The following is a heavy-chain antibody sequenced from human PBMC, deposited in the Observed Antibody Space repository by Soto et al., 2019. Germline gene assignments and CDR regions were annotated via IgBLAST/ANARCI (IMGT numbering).Heavy chain of an antibody. D-gene: IGHD1-1*01. CDR3: ARVTPGNNLYYFSGLDF. Sequence: GGSLRLSCVASGFSFDTYGIHWVRQAPGKGLQWVALISYEGSNTYYADSVRGRFTISRDNSKNTLYLQMNTLRPEDTGVYYCARVTPGNNLYYFSGLDFWGQGTSVTVS. V-gene: IGHV3-30-3*01. CDR1: GFSFDTYG. J-gene: IGHJ6*02. CDR2: ISYEGSNT.